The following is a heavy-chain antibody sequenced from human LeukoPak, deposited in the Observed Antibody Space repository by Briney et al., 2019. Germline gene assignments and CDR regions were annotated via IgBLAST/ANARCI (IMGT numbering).Heavy chain of an antibody. J-gene: IGHJ6*03. CDR1: GYTFTGYY. CDR3: ARGNKLRGGYYYYMDV. D-gene: IGHD1-26*01. V-gene: IGHV1-2*02. CDR2: INPNSGGT. Sequence: GASVKVSCKASGYTFTGYYMHWVRQAPGQGLEWMGWINPNSGGTNYAQKFQGRVTMTRDTSISTAYMELSRLRSDDTAVYYCARGNKLRGGYYYYMDVWGKGTTVTVSS.